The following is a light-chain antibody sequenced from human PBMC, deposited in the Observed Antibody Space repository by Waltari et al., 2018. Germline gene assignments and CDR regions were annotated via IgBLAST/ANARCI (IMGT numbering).Light chain of an antibody. Sequence: IVLTQSPGTLSLSPGERATLSCRASQSIPSNYLAWYQQRPGRATRLLIYIASSRATGIPDRFSGSGSGTDFTLTISRLEPEDFAVYYCQQSGGSPFTFGPGTTVDI. CDR1: QSIPSNY. V-gene: IGKV3-20*01. CDR3: QQSGGSPFT. J-gene: IGKJ3*01. CDR2: IAS.